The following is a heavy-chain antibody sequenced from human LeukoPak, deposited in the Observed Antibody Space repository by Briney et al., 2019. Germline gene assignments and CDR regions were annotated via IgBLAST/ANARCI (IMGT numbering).Heavy chain of an antibody. CDR3: ARGGNRFGGFCFDY. CDR1: ADSLSSGGHY. J-gene: IGHJ4*02. Sequence: SETLSLTCTVSADSLSSGGHYWAWIRQFPGKGLESIGFIHHSGRSRHNPSLKDRVAISVDTSRKQFALKLSSVTAADTAMYYCARGGNRFGGFCFDYWGQGTLVTVSS. CDR2: IHHSGRS. V-gene: IGHV4-31*03. D-gene: IGHD3-10*01.